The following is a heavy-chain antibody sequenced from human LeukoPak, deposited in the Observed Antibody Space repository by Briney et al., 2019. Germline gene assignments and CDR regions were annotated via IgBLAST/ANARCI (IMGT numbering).Heavy chain of an antibody. Sequence: GGSLRLSCSASGFTFSSYAMHWVRQAPGKGLEYVSAISSNGGSTYYADSVKGRFTISRDNSKNTLYLQMNSLRAEGTAVYYCARDHGYYRFTDYWGQGTLVTVSS. V-gene: IGHV3-64*04. CDR2: ISSNGGST. J-gene: IGHJ4*02. D-gene: IGHD3-22*01. CDR3: ARDHGYYRFTDY. CDR1: GFTFSSYA.